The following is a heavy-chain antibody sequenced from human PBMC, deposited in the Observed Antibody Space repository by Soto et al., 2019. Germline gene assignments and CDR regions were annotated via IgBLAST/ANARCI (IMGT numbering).Heavy chain of an antibody. CDR3: ARSPPIMITFGGVMVYFDY. CDR2: IIPIFGTA. J-gene: IGHJ4*02. D-gene: IGHD3-16*01. V-gene: IGHV1-69*13. Sequence: GASVKVSCKASGGTFSSYAISWVRQAPGQGLEWMGGIIPIFGTANYAQKFQGRVTITADESTSTAYMELSSLRSEDTAVYYCARSPPIMITFGGVMVYFDYWGQGTLVTVSS. CDR1: GGTFSSYA.